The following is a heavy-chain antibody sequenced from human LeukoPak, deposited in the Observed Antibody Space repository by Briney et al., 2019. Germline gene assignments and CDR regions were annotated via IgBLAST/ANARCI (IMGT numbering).Heavy chain of an antibody. D-gene: IGHD2-15*01. CDR3: ARGRRGGGSVLRLYYFDY. Sequence: ASETLSLTCTVSGGSISSYYRSWLRQPAGKGLEWIGRIYTSGSTNYNPSLKSRVTMSVDTSKNQFSLKLSSVTAADTAVYYCARGRRGGGSVLRLYYFDYWGQGTLVTVSS. CDR2: IYTSGST. J-gene: IGHJ4*02. V-gene: IGHV4-4*07. CDR1: GGSISSYY.